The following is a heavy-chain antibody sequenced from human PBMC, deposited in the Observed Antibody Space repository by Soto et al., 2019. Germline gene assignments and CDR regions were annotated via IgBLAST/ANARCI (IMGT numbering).Heavy chain of an antibody. J-gene: IGHJ4*02. CDR1: GASISNFY. D-gene: IGHD3-16*01. Sequence: SETLSLTCSVSGASISNFYWSWIRQSAGKGLEWIGRLYTRGTTDYNPSLKSRVTMSIDTSKNRVSLSLTSVTAADTAVYYCAKGGTYYFDSWGQGIVVTVSS. CDR2: LYTRGTT. CDR3: AKGGTYYFDS. V-gene: IGHV4-4*07.